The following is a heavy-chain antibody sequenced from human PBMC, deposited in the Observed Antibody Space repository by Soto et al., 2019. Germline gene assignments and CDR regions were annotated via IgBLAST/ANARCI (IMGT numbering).Heavy chain of an antibody. J-gene: IGHJ4*02. CDR1: GGTFSSYA. CDR2: IIPIFGTA. V-gene: IGHV1-69*01. CDR3: ARTWFGELGTPYYFDY. D-gene: IGHD3-10*01. Sequence: QVQLVQSGAEVKKPGSSVKVSCKASGGTFSSYAISWVRQAPGQGLEWMGGIIPIFGTANYAQKFQGRVTLTADESTSTAYMELSSLRSEDTAVYYCARTWFGELGTPYYFDYWGQGTLVTVSS.